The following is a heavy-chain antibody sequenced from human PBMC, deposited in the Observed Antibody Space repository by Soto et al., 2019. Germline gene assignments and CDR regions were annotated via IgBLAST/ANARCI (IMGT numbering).Heavy chain of an antibody. D-gene: IGHD3-9*01. CDR1: GGSIISGGYS. V-gene: IGHV4-30-2*01. CDR2: IYHSGST. CDR3: ARGKNYDILTGYSHFDY. Sequence: TLSVTCAVSGGSIISGGYSWSWIRQPPGKGLEWIGYIYHSGSTYYNPSLRSRVTISVDRSKNQFSLKLSSVTAADTAVYYCARGKNYDILTGYSHFDYWGQGTLVTVSS. J-gene: IGHJ4*02.